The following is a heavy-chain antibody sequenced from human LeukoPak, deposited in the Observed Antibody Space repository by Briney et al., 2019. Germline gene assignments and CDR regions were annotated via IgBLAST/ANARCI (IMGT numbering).Heavy chain of an antibody. V-gene: IGHV3-13*01. CDR2: IGTAGDT. D-gene: IGHD5-12*01. CDR1: GFTFSHYD. J-gene: IGHJ4*02. Sequence: GGSLRLSCAASGFTFSHYDMHWVRQATGKGPEWVSAIGTAGDTYYPGSVKGRFTISRENAKNSLYLQMNSLRAGDTAVYYCARAHSDSGYDYKFDYWGQGTLVTVSS. CDR3: ARAHSDSGYDYKFDY.